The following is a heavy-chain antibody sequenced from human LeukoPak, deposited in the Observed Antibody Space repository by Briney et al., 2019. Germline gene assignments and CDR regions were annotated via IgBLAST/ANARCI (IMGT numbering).Heavy chain of an antibody. CDR2: MNTNSGNT. D-gene: IGHD2-2*01. V-gene: IGHV1-8*01. CDR3: ARGGPYIVVVPAAIGDGWFDP. CDR1: GYTFTSYD. Sequence: ALVKVCCKASGYTFTSYDINWVRQATGQGLEGMGWMNTNSGNTGYAQKFQGRVSMTKNTSISTAYMELSSLRSDDTAVYYCARGGPYIVVVPAAIGDGWFDPWGQGTLVTVSS. J-gene: IGHJ5*02.